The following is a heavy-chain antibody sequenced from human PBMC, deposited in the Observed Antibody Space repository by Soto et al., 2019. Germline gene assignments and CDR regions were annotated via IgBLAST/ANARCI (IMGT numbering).Heavy chain of an antibody. CDR1: GGSISSSSYY. CDR2: IYYSGST. Sequence: SETLSLTCTVSGGSISSSSYYWGWIRQPPGKGLEWIGSIYYSGSTYYNPSLKSRVTISVDTSKNQFSLKLSSVTAADTAVYYCARRGEGYCSSTSCSRWFDPWGQGTLVTVSS. D-gene: IGHD2-2*01. V-gene: IGHV4-39*01. CDR3: ARRGEGYCSSTSCSRWFDP. J-gene: IGHJ5*02.